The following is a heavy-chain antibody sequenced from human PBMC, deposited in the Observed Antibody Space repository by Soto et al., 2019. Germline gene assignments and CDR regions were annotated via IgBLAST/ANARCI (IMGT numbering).Heavy chain of an antibody. J-gene: IGHJ4*02. CDR1: GGSFSGYY. D-gene: IGHD2-15*01. CDR2: INHSGIT. Sequence: QVQLQQWGAGLLKPSETLSLTCAVYGGSFSGYYWSWIRQPPGKGLKWIGEINHSGITNYNPSLKSRVTISVDTSKHQFSLKLSSVTAADTAVYYCARVGSVSHDFDYWGQGTLVTVSS. V-gene: IGHV4-34*01. CDR3: ARVGSVSHDFDY.